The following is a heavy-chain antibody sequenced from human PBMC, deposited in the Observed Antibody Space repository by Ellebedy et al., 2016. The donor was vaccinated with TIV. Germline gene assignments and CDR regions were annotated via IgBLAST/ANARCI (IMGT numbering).Heavy chain of an antibody. CDR2: LFHSGST. D-gene: IGHD1-14*01. CDR1: GYSISSGYY. Sequence: MPSETLSLTCAVSGYSISSGYYWGWLRQAPGKGLEWIGNLFHSGSTYYNPSLKTRVTISVDTSKNQFSLKLSSVTAADTAVHYCARRISTGYFDYWGQGILVTVSS. V-gene: IGHV4-38-2*01. J-gene: IGHJ4*02. CDR3: ARRISTGYFDY.